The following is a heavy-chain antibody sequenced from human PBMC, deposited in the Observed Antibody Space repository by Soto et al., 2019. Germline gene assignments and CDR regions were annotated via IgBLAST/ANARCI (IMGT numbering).Heavy chain of an antibody. J-gene: IGHJ2*01. Sequence: QVQLVESGGGLVKPGGSLRLSCTASGFTFNDYYMNWFRQAPGKGLEWISYISNTGTTIYYADSVKGRFTISRDTSKNSLFLQMTSLRGEDTALYYCARDHCSRFNCYPRWYFDLWGRGTLVTVSS. D-gene: IGHD2-2*01. CDR1: GFTFNDYY. V-gene: IGHV3-11*01. CDR2: ISNTGTTI. CDR3: ARDHCSRFNCYPRWYFDL.